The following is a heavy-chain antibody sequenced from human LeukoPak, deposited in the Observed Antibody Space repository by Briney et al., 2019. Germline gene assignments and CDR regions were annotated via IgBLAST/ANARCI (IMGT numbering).Heavy chain of an antibody. CDR1: GGSISSGGYY. J-gene: IGHJ2*01. V-gene: IGHV4-31*03. D-gene: IGHD5-12*01. Sequence: SQTLSLTCTVSGGSISSGGYYWSWIRQHPGKGLEWIGYIYYSGSTYYNPSLKSRVTISVDTSKNQLSLKLSSVTAADTAVYYCARDSGYEYWYFDLWGRGTLVTVSS. CDR2: IYYSGST. CDR3: ARDSGYEYWYFDL.